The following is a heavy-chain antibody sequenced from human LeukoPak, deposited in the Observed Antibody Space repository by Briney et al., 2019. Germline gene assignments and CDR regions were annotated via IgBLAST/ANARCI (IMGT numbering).Heavy chain of an antibody. V-gene: IGHV3-23*01. CDR2: ISNSGGNI. J-gene: IGHJ4*02. CDR3: ANFACCHFDSESGY. D-gene: IGHD3-9*01. Sequence: GGSLRLSCVASGFTFNNYAMSWVRQAPGRGLEWLSSISNSGGNIDYRNSVKGRFTISRDNSKNTLYLQMDSLGAEDTAVYYCANFACCHFDSESGYWGQGTLVTVPS. CDR1: GFTFNNYA.